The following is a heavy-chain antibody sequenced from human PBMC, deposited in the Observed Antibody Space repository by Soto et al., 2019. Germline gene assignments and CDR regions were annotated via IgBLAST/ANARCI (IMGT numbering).Heavy chain of an antibody. J-gene: IGHJ6*02. D-gene: IGHD6-13*01. V-gene: IGHV1-3*01. Sequence: ASVKVSCKASGYTFSNYGIHWVRQAPGQRLEWLGWVSAGNGQTKYSQRFQGRVTITRDTSASTAHMELSSLTSEDTGVYYCARGSSSWENYYFYGLDVWGQGSTVTVSS. CDR3: ARGSSSWENYYFYGLDV. CDR2: VSAGNGQT. CDR1: GYTFSNYG.